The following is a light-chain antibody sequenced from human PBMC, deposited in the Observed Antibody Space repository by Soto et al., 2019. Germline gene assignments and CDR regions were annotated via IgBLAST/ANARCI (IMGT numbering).Light chain of an antibody. Sequence: EIVMTQSPATLSVSPGERATLSCRASQTVSFNLTWYQQRPGQPPRLLIYGASTRATGIPARFSGSGSGTEFTLTISSLQSEDFALYSCQQYNNWPLTFGQGTKVDIK. CDR2: GAS. J-gene: IGKJ1*01. CDR3: QQYNNWPLT. V-gene: IGKV3-15*01. CDR1: QTVSFN.